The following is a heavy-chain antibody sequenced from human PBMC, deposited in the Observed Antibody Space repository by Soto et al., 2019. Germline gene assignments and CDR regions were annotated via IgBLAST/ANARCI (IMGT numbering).Heavy chain of an antibody. V-gene: IGHV4-61*01. J-gene: IGHJ6*02. CDR1: GGSVSSGSYY. CDR2: IYYSGST. Sequence: QVQLQESGPGLVKPSETLSLTCTVSGGSVSSGSYYWSWIRQPPGKGLEWIGYIYYSGSTNYNPPRKRRVTMSGDTSKSQVSLKLSSVTAADTAVYYCARGIEGWYQGRYYYGMDVWGQGTTVTVSS. CDR3: ARGIEGWYQGRYYYGMDV. D-gene: IGHD6-19*01.